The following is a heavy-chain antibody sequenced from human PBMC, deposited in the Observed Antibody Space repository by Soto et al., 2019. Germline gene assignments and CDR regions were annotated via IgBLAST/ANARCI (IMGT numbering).Heavy chain of an antibody. CDR2: IYYSGST. CDR1: GGSISSGGYY. Sequence: PSETLSLTCTVSGGSISSGGYYWSWIRQHPGKGLEWIGYIYYSGSTYYNPSLKSRVTISVDTSKNQFSLKLSSVTAADTAVYYCARGGRDRAVVTHGDYDYYGMDVWGQGTTVT. V-gene: IGHV4-31*03. J-gene: IGHJ6*02. CDR3: ARGGRDRAVVTHGDYDYYGMDV. D-gene: IGHD2-21*02.